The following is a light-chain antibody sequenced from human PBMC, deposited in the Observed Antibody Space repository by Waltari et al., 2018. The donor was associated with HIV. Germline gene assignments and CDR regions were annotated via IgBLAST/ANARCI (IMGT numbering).Light chain of an antibody. CDR2: EVT. J-gene: IGLJ2*01. V-gene: IGLV2-8*01. CDR3: SSYANKNGFYVV. Sequence: QSALTQPPSASGSPGQSVTISCTGTNSDIGGYNYVFWYQQHPGKAPKLVISEVTKRPSGVPGRFSGSKYGTTASLTVSGLQAEDEADYYCSSYANKNGFYVVFGGGTRLTVL. CDR1: NSDIGGYNY.